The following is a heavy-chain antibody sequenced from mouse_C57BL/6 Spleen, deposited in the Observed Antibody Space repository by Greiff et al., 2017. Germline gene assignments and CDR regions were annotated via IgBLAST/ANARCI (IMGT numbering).Heavy chain of an antibody. CDR1: GYTFTDYE. J-gene: IGHJ2*01. V-gene: IGHV1-15*01. D-gene: IGHD1-1*01. Sequence: VKVVESGAELVRPGASVTLSCKASGYTFTDYEMHWVKQTPVHGLEWIGAIDPETGGTAYNQKFKGKAILTADNSSSTAYMELRSLTSEDSAVYYCTRATTVVFDYWGQGTTLTVSS. CDR3: TRATTVVFDY. CDR2: IDPETGGT.